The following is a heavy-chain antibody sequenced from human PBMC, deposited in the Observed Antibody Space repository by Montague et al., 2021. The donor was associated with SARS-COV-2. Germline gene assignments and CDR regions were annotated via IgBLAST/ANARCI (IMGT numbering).Heavy chain of an antibody. CDR2: ISDSGST. CDR1: GGSFSGYY. D-gene: IGHD4-23*01. V-gene: IGHV4-34*01. Sequence: SETLSLTCAVYGGSFSGYYWAWIRQSPGKGLEWIAEISDSGSTNXNFNPSLRSRVTISVGTSKSQFSLKLSSVSAADTGVYYCARWDPQTLTMIGLRGKSASDYWSQGTLVTVSS. J-gene: IGHJ4*02. CDR3: ARWDPQTLTMIGLRGKSASDY.